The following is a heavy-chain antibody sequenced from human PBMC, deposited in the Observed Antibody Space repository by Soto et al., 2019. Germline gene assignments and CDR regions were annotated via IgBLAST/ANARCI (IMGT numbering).Heavy chain of an antibody. CDR3: AIGHFGVVTHPV. D-gene: IGHD3-3*01. J-gene: IGHJ6*02. Sequence: QGQLVQSGAEVQKPGASVKVSCKASGYTFTSYDINWVRQATGQGLEWKGWVNPNSGNTGYAQKFQGRVTMNMNTSISTAYMELSSLRSEETAVYYCAIGHFGVVTHPVWGQGTTVNVSS. CDR2: VNPNSGNT. V-gene: IGHV1-8*01. CDR1: GYTFTSYD.